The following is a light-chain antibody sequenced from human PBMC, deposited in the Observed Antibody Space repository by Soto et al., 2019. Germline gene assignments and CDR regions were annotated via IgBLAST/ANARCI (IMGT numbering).Light chain of an antibody. CDR2: QDS. CDR1: KLGDKY. Sequence: SYELTQPPSVSVSPGQTASITCSGDKLGDKYACWYQQKPGQSPVQVIYQDSKRPSGIPERFSGSNSGNTATLTISGTQAMDEADYYCQAWDSSTYVFGPGTKLTVL. V-gene: IGLV3-1*01. CDR3: QAWDSSTYV. J-gene: IGLJ1*01.